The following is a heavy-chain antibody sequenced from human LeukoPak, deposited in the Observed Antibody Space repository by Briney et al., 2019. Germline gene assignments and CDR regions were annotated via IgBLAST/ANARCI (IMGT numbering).Heavy chain of an antibody. CDR1: GFTFSSYW. D-gene: IGHD6-13*01. V-gene: IGHV3-74*01. CDR3: EFYSSSWSDY. CDR2: INSDGSST. Sequence: GGSLRLSCAASGFTFSSYWMHWVRQAPGKGLVWVSRINSDGSSTSYADSVKGRFTISRDNSKNTVDLQMNSLRPEDTAVYYCEFYSSSWSDYWGQGTLVTVSS. J-gene: IGHJ4*02.